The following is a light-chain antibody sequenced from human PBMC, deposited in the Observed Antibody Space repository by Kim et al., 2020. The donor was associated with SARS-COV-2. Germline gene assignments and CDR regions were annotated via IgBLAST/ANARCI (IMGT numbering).Light chain of an antibody. CDR2: DAS. CDR1: QSVSSSY. Sequence: EIVLTQSPGTLSLSPGERATLSCRASQSVSSSYLAWYQQKPGQAPSLLIYDASSRATGIPDRFSGSGSGTDFTLTISRLEPEDFAVYYCQQYGSSLYTFGQGTKLEI. V-gene: IGKV3-20*01. CDR3: QQYGSSLYT. J-gene: IGKJ2*01.